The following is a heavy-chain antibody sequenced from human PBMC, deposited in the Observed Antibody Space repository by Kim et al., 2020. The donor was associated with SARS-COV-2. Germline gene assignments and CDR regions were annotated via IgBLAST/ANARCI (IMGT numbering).Heavy chain of an antibody. V-gene: IGHV3-33*01. CDR3: ARGWVGYSYGSQFDAFDI. D-gene: IGHD5-18*01. J-gene: IGHJ3*02. Sequence: GGSLRLSCAASGFTFSSYGMHWVRQAPGKGLEWVAVIWYDGSNKYYADSVKGRFTISRDNSKNTLYLQMNSLRAEDTAVYYCARGWVGYSYGSQFDAFDIWGQGTMVTVSS. CDR1: GFTFSSYG. CDR2: IWYDGSNK.